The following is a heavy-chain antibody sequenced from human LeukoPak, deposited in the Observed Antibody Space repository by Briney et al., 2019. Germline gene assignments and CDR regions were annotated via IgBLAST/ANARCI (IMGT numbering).Heavy chain of an antibody. D-gene: IGHD2-8*01. CDR2: ISHSGRTM. CDR1: GFTFSDYY. CDR3: ARDSIVRGNIGNDMDV. J-gene: IGHJ6*03. V-gene: IGHV3-11*01. Sequence: GGSLRLSCAASGFTFSDYYMSWIRQAPGKGLEWVSYISHSGRTMYYADSVKGRFTISRDNAKNSLYLQMNSLRARDTAVYYCARDSIVRGNIGNDMDVWGKGTTVTVSS.